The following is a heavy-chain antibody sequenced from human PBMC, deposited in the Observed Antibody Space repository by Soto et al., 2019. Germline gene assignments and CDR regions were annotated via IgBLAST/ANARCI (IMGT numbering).Heavy chain of an antibody. CDR1: GFTFSSYA. CDR3: AKSAGSNAYYPNDY. CDR2: ISGSGIST. V-gene: IGHV3-23*01. J-gene: IGHJ4*02. D-gene: IGHD3-16*01. Sequence: GGSLRLSCAASGFTFSSYAMTWVRQAPGKGLEWVSSISGSGISTYYADSVKGRFTISRDNSKNTLYLQMNSLRAEDAAVYYCAKSAGSNAYYPNDYWGQGMLVTVSS.